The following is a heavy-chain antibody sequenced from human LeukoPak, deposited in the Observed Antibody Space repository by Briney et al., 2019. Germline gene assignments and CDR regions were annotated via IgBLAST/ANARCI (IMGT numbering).Heavy chain of an antibody. CDR1: GFTFSSHV. J-gene: IGHJ4*02. Sequence: PGGSLRLSCAASGFTFSSHVMSWVRQAPGKGLEWVSAISGSGGSTYYADSVKGRFTISRDNSKNTLYLQMNSLRAEDTAVYYCAKDWRRGYSYGFDYWGQGTLVTVSS. CDR3: AKDWRRGYSYGFDY. V-gene: IGHV3-23*01. CDR2: ISGSGGST. D-gene: IGHD5-18*01.